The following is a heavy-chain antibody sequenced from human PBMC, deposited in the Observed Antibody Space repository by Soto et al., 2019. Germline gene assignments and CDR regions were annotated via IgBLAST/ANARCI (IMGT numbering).Heavy chain of an antibody. CDR2: ISSSSSYT. D-gene: IGHD1-26*01. J-gene: IGHJ4*02. CDR3: ATSEGAPGAFSY. CDR1: GFTFSDYY. Sequence: KPGGSLRLSCAASGFTFSDYYMSWIRQAPGKGLEWVSYISSSSSYTNYADSVKGRFTISRDNAKNSLYLQMNSLRAEATAVYYCATSEGAPGAFSYWGQGTLVTVSS. V-gene: IGHV3-11*06.